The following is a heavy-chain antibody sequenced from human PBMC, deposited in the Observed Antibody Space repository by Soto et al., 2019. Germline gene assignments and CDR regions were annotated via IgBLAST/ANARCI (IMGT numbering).Heavy chain of an antibody. Sequence: PGGSLRLSCAASGFTFSSYSMTWVRQAPGKGLEWVSYISTGSSTIYYADSVKGRFTISRDNAKNSLYLQMNSLRDEDTAVYYCVKFLNGHSTFGYGGQGTLVTVSS. J-gene: IGHJ4*02. CDR3: VKFLNGHSTFGY. V-gene: IGHV3-48*02. CDR2: ISTGSSTI. D-gene: IGHD2-8*01. CDR1: GFTFSSYS.